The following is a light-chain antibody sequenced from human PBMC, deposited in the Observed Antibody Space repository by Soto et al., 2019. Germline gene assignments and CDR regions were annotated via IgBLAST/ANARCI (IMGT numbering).Light chain of an antibody. CDR2: DAS. Sequence: DIHMTHSPSTLSSSLVDGVTITCRASQRISTWLAWYQQKPGKAPKLLIYDASSLESGVPSRFSGSGSGTEFTLTISSLQPDDFATYYCQQYNSFPLTFGGGTKVDI. CDR3: QQYNSFPLT. J-gene: IGKJ4*01. V-gene: IGKV1-5*01. CDR1: QRISTW.